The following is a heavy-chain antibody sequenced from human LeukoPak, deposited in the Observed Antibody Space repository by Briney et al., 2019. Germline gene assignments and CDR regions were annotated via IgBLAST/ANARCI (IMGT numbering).Heavy chain of an antibody. D-gene: IGHD3-22*01. CDR1: GFTFSSYG. J-gene: IGHJ6*02. CDR3: ARDYYDMDYGMDV. Sequence: GGSLRLSCAASGFTFSSYGTHWVRQAPGKGLEWVAVIWYDGSNKYYADSVKGRFTISRDNSKNTLYLQMNSLRAEDTAVYYCARDYYDMDYGMDVWGQGTTVTVSS. CDR2: IWYDGSNK. V-gene: IGHV3-33*01.